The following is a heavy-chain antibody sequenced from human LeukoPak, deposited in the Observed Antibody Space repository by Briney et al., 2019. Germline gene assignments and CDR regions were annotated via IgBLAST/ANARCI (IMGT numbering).Heavy chain of an antibody. CDR3: VRRPIGASAY. J-gene: IGHJ4*02. Sequence: ASVTVSCKPSGYTFTDSYIHWVRQAPGVGLQWMGWISPNNGDTKYAEDFQDRVTMTRDTSINTAYMELTGLTPDDTAVYYCVRRPIGASAYWGRGTLVTVSS. CDR2: ISPNNGDT. D-gene: IGHD3-10*01. V-gene: IGHV1-2*02. CDR1: GYTFTDSY.